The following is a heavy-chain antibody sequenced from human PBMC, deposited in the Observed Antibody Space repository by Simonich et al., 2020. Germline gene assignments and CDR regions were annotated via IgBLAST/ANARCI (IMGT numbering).Heavy chain of an antibody. D-gene: IGHD5-18*01. CDR2: ISSNISYI. Sequence: EVQLVESGGGLVKPGGSLSLVCAASGFTFMCYSMNLVLQAPGKGLEWVSSISSNISYIYYADSVKGRLTISRDNAKDSLYLQMNSLRAEDTAVYYCARDVDTAMVFDYWGQGTLVTVSS. J-gene: IGHJ4*02. CDR3: ARDVDTAMVFDY. V-gene: IGHV3-21*01. CDR1: GFTFMCYS.